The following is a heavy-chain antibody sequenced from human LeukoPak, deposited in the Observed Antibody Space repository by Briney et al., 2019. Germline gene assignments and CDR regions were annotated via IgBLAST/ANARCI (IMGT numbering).Heavy chain of an antibody. CDR3: AREAGLYCSDGYCYWVY. CDR2: ISSYNGNT. Sequence: GASVKVSCKASGYTFTNYGISWVRQAPGQGLEWLGWISSYNGNTNYAQELQGRVTMTTDTSTSTAYMELRSLRSDDTAVYYCAREAGLYCSDGYCYWVYRGQGTLVTVSS. D-gene: IGHD2-15*01. CDR1: GYTFTNYG. J-gene: IGHJ4*02. V-gene: IGHV1-18*01.